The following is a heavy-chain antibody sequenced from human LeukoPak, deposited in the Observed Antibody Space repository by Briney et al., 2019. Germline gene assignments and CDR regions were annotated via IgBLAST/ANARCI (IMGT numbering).Heavy chain of an antibody. CDR1: AFTFSNAW. D-gene: IGHD3-22*01. J-gene: IGHJ4*02. V-gene: IGHV3-15*01. Sequence: GGSLRLSCTASAFTFSNAWMNWVRQAPGKGLEWVGRIKSKTDGGTIDYAAPVKGRFTITRDDSKNTLYLQMSSLETEDTAMYYCTTGVRDSSGYYNFDYWGQGTLVTVSS. CDR2: IKSKTDGGTI. CDR3: TTGVRDSSGYYNFDY.